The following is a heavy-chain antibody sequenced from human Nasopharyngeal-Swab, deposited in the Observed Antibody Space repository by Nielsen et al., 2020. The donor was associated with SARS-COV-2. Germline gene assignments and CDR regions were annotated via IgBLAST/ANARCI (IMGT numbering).Heavy chain of an antibody. Sequence: GGSLSLSCAASGFTFSSYGMHWVRQAPGKGLEWVAVISYDGSNKYYADSVKGRFTISRDNSKNTPYLQMNSLRAEDTAVYYCAKGPYYYYYMDVWGKGTTVTVSS. CDR1: GFTFSSYG. CDR3: AKGPYYYYYMDV. V-gene: IGHV3-30*18. J-gene: IGHJ6*03. CDR2: ISYDGSNK.